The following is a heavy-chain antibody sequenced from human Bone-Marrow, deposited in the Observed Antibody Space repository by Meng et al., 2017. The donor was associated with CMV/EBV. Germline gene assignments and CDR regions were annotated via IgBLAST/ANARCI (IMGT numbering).Heavy chain of an antibody. J-gene: IGHJ6*02. D-gene: IGHD3-3*01. V-gene: IGHV1-2*02. CDR2: INPNSGGT. Sequence: ASVKVSCKASGYTFTGYYMHWVRQAPGQGLEWMGWINPNSGGTNYAQKFQGRVTMTRDTSISTAYMELSRLRSDDTAVYYCARWASYDFWSGYYIALDVWGQGTTVTVSS. CDR1: GYTFTGYY. CDR3: ARWASYDFWSGYYIALDV.